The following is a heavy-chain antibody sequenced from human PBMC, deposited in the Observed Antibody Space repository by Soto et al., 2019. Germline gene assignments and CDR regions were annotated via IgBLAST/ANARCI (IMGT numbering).Heavy chain of an antibody. D-gene: IGHD2-2*02. CDR1: GFTFSSYA. Sequence: GSLRLSCAASGFTFSSYAMSWVRQAPGKGLEWVSAISGSGGSTYYADSVKGRFTISRDNSKNTLYLQMNSLRAEDTAVYYCAKDVSEVVPAAIRYYYYMAVWGKGTTVTVSS. V-gene: IGHV3-23*01. J-gene: IGHJ6*03. CDR3: AKDVSEVVPAAIRYYYYMAV. CDR2: ISGSGGST.